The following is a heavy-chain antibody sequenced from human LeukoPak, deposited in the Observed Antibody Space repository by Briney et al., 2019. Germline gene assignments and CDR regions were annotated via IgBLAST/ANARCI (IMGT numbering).Heavy chain of an antibody. J-gene: IGHJ6*03. D-gene: IGHD3-10*01. CDR1: GYTFTSYD. Sequence: ASVKVSCEASGYTFTSYDINWVRQATGQGLEWMGWMNPNSGNTGYAQKFQGRVTMTRNTSISTAYMELSSLRSEDTAVYYCARAERTSAPAWIGVYYYYMDVWGKGTTVTISS. V-gene: IGHV1-8*01. CDR2: MNPNSGNT. CDR3: ARAERTSAPAWIGVYYYYMDV.